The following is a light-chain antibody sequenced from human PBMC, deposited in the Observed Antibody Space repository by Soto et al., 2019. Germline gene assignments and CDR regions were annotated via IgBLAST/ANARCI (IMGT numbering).Light chain of an antibody. CDR1: QSVSSSY. CDR3: QQYYHWPIT. V-gene: IGKV3D-7*01. Sequence: EIVLTQSPGTLSLSPGERATLSCRASQSVSSSYLAWYQQKPGQAPRLLIYRVSTRATDIAARFTGSGSGTDFTLSISSLQTEDFEVYYCQQYYHWPITLGPGTRLEIK. CDR2: RVS. J-gene: IGKJ5*01.